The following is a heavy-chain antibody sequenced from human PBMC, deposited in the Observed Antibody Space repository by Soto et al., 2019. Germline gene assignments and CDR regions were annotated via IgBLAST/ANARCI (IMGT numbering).Heavy chain of an antibody. J-gene: IGHJ3*02. CDR1: GGTFSSYA. Sequence: ASVKVSCKASGGTFSSYAISWVRQAPGQGLEWMGGIIPIFGTANYAQKFQGRVTITADESTSTAYMELSSLRSEDTAVYYCAREVGYSYGYSNSRQEDAFDIWGQGTMVTVS. D-gene: IGHD5-18*01. V-gene: IGHV1-69*13. CDR2: IIPIFGTA. CDR3: AREVGYSYGYSNSRQEDAFDI.